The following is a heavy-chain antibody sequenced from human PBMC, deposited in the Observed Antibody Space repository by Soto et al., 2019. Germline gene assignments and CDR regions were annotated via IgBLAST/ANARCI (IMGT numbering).Heavy chain of an antibody. Sequence: QVQLVQSGAEVKKPGSSVKVSCKASGGTFSSYAISWMRQAPGQGLEWMGGIIPIFGTANYAQKFQGRVTITADESTSTAYMELSSLRSEDTAVYYCARDLSSRPYNWNFGYWVQGTLVTVSS. CDR2: IIPIFGTA. CDR1: GGTFSSYA. J-gene: IGHJ4*02. V-gene: IGHV1-69*01. CDR3: ARDLSSRPYNWNFGY. D-gene: IGHD1-20*01.